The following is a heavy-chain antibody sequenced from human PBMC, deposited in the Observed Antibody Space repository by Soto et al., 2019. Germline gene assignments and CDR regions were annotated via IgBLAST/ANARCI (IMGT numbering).Heavy chain of an antibody. V-gene: IGHV5-51*01. Sequence: GESLKISCKGSGYSFTTYWIGWVRELPGQGLEWMGVMFPGDSDTRYSPSFQGQVTMSADPSTNTAYLEWSSLKAADSAMYYCARVPDSSLGTMDVWGQGTTVTVSS. CDR2: MFPGDSDT. D-gene: IGHD6-19*01. CDR1: GYSFTTYW. J-gene: IGHJ6*02. CDR3: ARVPDSSLGTMDV.